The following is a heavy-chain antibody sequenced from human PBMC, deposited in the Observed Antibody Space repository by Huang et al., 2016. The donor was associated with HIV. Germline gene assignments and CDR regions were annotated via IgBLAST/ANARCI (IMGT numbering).Heavy chain of an antibody. CDR2: IDYHGDT. D-gene: IGHD3-3*01. Sequence: QVQLHESGPGLVKPSQTLSLTCTVSVGPISSGGYTYNWIRQPPGKGLEWIGYIDYHGDTYYNPSRKSRVSISVDTSKNQFSLKLSSMTAADTAVYYCAREGFYDLWSAFRRAVDAFDTWGQGTKVTVSS. J-gene: IGHJ3*02. CDR3: AREGFYDLWSAFRRAVDAFDT. V-gene: IGHV4-30-4*08. CDR1: VGPISSGGYT.